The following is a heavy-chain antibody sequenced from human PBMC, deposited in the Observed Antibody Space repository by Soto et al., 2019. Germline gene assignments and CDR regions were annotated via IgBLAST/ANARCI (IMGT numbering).Heavy chain of an antibody. CDR3: AKTYYDFSSGYYFDY. D-gene: IGHD3-3*01. Sequence: GGSLRLSCAASGFTFTSSGMSWVRQSPGKGLVWVSSVTGNPGSTYYADSVKGRFTISRDNSKKTLSLHMNSLGAEDTAVYYCAKTYYDFSSGYYFDYWGQGALVTVSS. CDR2: VTGNPGST. V-gene: IGHV3-23*01. J-gene: IGHJ4*02. CDR1: GFTFTSSG.